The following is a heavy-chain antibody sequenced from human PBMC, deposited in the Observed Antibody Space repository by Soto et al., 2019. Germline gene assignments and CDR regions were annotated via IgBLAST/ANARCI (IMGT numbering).Heavy chain of an antibody. V-gene: IGHV4-31*03. Sequence: SETLSLTCTVSGDSINNGGYYWTWIRQHPEKGLEWIGYIYYTGSAYYNPSLKSRVIISVDTSKNQFSLRLSSVTAADTAVYYCARDRGVNYADYGGSDYYYGLDVWGQGTTVTVSS. J-gene: IGHJ6*02. CDR3: ARDRGVNYADYGGSDYYYGLDV. CDR2: IYYTGSA. CDR1: GDSINNGGYY. D-gene: IGHD4-17*01.